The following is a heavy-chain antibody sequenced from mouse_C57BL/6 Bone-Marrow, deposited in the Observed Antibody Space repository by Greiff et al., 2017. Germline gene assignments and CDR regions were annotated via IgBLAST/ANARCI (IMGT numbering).Heavy chain of an antibody. J-gene: IGHJ1*03. V-gene: IGHV1-81*01. CDR2: IYPRSGNT. CDR1: GYTFTSYG. CDR3: AREYYGSSYGWYFDV. Sequence: QVQLQQSGAELARPGASVKLSCKASGYTFTSYGISWVKQSTGQGLEWIGEIYPRSGNTYYNEKFKGKATLTADKSSSTAYMELRSLTSEDSAVYFCAREYYGSSYGWYFDVWGTGTTVTVSS. D-gene: IGHD1-1*01.